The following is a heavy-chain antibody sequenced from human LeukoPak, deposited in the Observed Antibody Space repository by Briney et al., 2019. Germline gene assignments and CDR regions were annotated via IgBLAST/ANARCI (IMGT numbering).Heavy chain of an antibody. CDR1: GFTFSDYY. CDR3: ARASRGYSYGYVVDY. D-gene: IGHD5-18*01. Sequence: TGGSLRLSCAVSGFTFSDYYMSWIRQAPGKGLEWVSYISSSGNTIFYADSVKGRFTISRDNAKNSLYLQMNSLRAEDTAVYYCARASRGYSYGYVVDYWGQGTLVTVSS. V-gene: IGHV3-11*01. J-gene: IGHJ4*02. CDR2: ISSSGNTI.